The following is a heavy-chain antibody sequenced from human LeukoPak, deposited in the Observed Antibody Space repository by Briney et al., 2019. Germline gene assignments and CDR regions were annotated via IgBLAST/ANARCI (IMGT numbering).Heavy chain of an antibody. CDR3: ARGFPGNPLASGSYYNSYYY. V-gene: IGHV1-69*06. CDR1: GGTFSSYA. Sequence: SVKVSCKASGGTFSSYAISWVRQAPGQGLEWMGGIIPIFGTANYAQKFQGRVTITADKSTSTAYMELSSLRSGDTAVYYCARGFPGNPLASGSYYNSYYYWGQGTLVTVSP. CDR2: IIPIFGTA. J-gene: IGHJ4*02. D-gene: IGHD3-10*01.